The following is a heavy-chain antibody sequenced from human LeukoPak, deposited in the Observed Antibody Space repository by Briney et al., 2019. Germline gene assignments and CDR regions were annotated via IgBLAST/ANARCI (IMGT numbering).Heavy chain of an antibody. V-gene: IGHV4-39*02. D-gene: IGHD2-8*01. CDR2: IYYSGST. CDR3: ARDSVLMVYARYYYYMDV. J-gene: IGHJ6*03. CDR1: GGSISSSRDY. Sequence: PSETLSLTCTVSGGSISSSRDYWGWIRQPPGKGLEWIGSIYYSGSTYYNPSLKSRVTISVDTSKNQLSLKLSSVTAADTAVYYCARDSVLMVYARYYYYMDVWGKGTTVTVSS.